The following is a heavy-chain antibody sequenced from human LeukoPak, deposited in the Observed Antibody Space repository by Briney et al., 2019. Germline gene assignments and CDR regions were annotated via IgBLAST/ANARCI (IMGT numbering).Heavy chain of an antibody. V-gene: IGHV4-39*01. CDR1: GDSISSSSYY. D-gene: IGHD1/OR15-1a*01. CDR2: FYYGGST. Sequence: SETLSLTCTVSGDSISSSSYYWGWIRQPPGKGLEWIGTFYYGGSTYHNPSLKSRVTVSVDTSKNQFSLRLSSVTAADTALYYCASGGEQLWPYEPFSSWGQGTLVTVSS. CDR3: ASGGEQLWPYEPFSS. J-gene: IGHJ5*02.